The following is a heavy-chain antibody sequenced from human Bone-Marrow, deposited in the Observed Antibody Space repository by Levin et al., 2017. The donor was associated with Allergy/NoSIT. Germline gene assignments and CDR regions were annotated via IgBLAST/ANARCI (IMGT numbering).Heavy chain of an antibody. CDR1: GGSFSGYY. CDR2: INHSGST. D-gene: IGHD6-25*01. Sequence: GSLRLSCAVYGGSFSGYYWSWIRQPPGKGLEWIGEINHSGSTNYNPSLKSRVTISVDTSKNQFSLKLSSVTAADTAVYYCARGRGSSSGWVYYYYGMDVWGQGTTVTVSS. J-gene: IGHJ6*02. CDR3: ARGRGSSSGWVYYYYGMDV. V-gene: IGHV4-34*01.